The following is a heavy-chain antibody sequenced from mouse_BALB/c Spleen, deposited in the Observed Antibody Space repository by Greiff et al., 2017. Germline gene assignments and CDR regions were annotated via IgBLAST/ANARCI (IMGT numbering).Heavy chain of an antibody. J-gene: IGHJ4*01. CDR3: ARSSTAMDY. CDR1: GFNIKDTY. V-gene: IGHV14-3*02. CDR2: IDPANGNT. Sequence: EVKLVESGAELVKPGASVKLSCTASGFNIKDTYMHWVKQRPEQGLEWIGRIDPANGNTKYDPKFQGKATITADTSSNTAYLQLSSLTSEDTAVYYCARSSTAMDYWGQGTSVTVSS.